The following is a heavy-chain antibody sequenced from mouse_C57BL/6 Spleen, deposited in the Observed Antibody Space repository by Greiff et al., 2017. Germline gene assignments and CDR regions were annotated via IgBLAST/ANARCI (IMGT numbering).Heavy chain of an antibody. CDR3: ARGGYGSSLDY. Sequence: QVQLQQSGPELVKPGASVKISCKASGYAFSSSWMNWVKQRPGKGLEWIGRIYPGDGDTNYNGKFKGKATLTADKSSNTAYMQLSSLTSEDSAVYFCARGGYGSSLDYWGQGTTLTVSS. CDR1: GYAFSSSW. V-gene: IGHV1-82*01. D-gene: IGHD1-1*01. CDR2: IYPGDGDT. J-gene: IGHJ2*01.